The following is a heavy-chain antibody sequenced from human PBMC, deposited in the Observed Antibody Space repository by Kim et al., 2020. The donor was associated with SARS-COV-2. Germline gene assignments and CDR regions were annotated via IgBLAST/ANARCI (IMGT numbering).Heavy chain of an antibody. Sequence: GGSLRLSCAASGFTFSSYSMNWVRQAPGXGXEWVSSISSSSSYIYYADSVKGRFTISRDNAKSSLYLQMNSMRAEDTAVYYCARLRVTYYDILTGYYDPDYNYSMDVRGQGTQVTVSS. CDR3: ARLRVTYYDILTGYYDPDYNYSMDV. J-gene: IGHJ6*02. D-gene: IGHD3-9*01. CDR1: GFTFSSYS. CDR2: ISSSSSYI. V-gene: IGHV3-21*01.